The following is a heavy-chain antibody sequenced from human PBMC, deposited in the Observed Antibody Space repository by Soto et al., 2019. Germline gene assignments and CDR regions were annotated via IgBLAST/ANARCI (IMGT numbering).Heavy chain of an antibody. V-gene: IGHV4-31*03. D-gene: IGHD3-3*01. CDR2: IYYSGST. Sequence: TLSLTCTVSGGSINSGGYYWSWIRQHPGKGLEWIGYIYYSGSTYYNPSLKSRVTISIDTSKNQFSLKLSSVTAADTAVYYCARAQTIFGIITVFDYWGQGTLVTVSS. CDR3: ARAQTIFGIITVFDY. J-gene: IGHJ4*02. CDR1: GGSINSGGYY.